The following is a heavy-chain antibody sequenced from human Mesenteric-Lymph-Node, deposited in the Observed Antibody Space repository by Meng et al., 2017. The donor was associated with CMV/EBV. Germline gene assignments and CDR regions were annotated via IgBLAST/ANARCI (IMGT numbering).Heavy chain of an antibody. CDR3: ACAAGGRVY. J-gene: IGHJ4*02. D-gene: IGHD6-19*01. CDR2: TRNKANSYTT. Sequence: SCAASGFTFSDHYMDWVRQAPGKGLEWVGRTRNKANSYTTEYAASVKGRFTILRDDSKNSLYLQMNSLKTEDTAVYYCACAAGGRVYWGQGTLVTVSS. V-gene: IGHV3-72*01. CDR1: GFTFSDHY.